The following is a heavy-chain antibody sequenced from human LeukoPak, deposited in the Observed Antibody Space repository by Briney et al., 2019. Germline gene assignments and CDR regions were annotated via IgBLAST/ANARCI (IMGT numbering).Heavy chain of an antibody. Sequence: GGSLRLSCAASGFTFSSYAMHWVRQAPGKGLEWVAFIRYDGSGKYYADSVKGRFTISRDNSKNTLYLQMNSLRAEDTAVYYCAKARDPYYYYYYMDVWGKGTTVTISS. J-gene: IGHJ6*03. CDR3: AKARDPYYYYYYMDV. CDR1: GFTFSSYA. V-gene: IGHV3-30*02. CDR2: IRYDGSGK.